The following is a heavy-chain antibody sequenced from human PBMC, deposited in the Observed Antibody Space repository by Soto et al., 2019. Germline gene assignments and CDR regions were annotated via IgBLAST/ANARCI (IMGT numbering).Heavy chain of an antibody. CDR3: ARASGSNIHFDY. V-gene: IGHV3-74*01. D-gene: IGHD1-26*01. Sequence: EVQLVESGGGLVQPGGPLRLSCAASGLTFSSYWMHWVRQAPGKGLVWVSRINTDGSSTTYADSVKGRFTISRDNTKNTLYLQMNSLRVEDTAVYYCARASGSNIHFDYWGQVTLVTVSS. J-gene: IGHJ4*02. CDR1: GLTFSSYW. CDR2: INTDGSST.